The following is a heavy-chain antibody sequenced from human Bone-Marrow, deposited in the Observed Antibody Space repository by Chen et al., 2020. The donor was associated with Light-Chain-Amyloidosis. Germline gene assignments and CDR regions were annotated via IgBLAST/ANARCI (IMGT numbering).Heavy chain of an antibody. CDR3: ARDSGSYSLTTFDY. D-gene: IGHD1-26*01. V-gene: IGHV3-30*01. CDR1: GFTFSSYA. CDR2: ISYDGSNK. J-gene: IGHJ4*02. Sequence: QVQLVESGGGVVQPGRSLRLSCAASGFTFSSYALHWVRQAPGKGLEWVAVISYDGSNKSYADSVKGRFTISRDNSKNTLYLQMNSLRAEDTAVYYCARDSGSYSLTTFDYWGQGTLVTVSS.